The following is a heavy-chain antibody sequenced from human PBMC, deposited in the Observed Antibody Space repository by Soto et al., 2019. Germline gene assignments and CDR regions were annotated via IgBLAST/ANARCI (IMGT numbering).Heavy chain of an antibody. Sequence: TCTVSGGSISSYYWSWIRQPPGKGLEWIGYIYYSGSTNYNPSLKSRVTISVDTSKNQFSLKLSSVTAADTAVYYCASMRLDYYYYYMDVWGKGTTVTVSS. CDR1: GGSISSYY. CDR2: IYYSGST. CDR3: ASMRLDYYYYYMDV. J-gene: IGHJ6*03. V-gene: IGHV4-59*08.